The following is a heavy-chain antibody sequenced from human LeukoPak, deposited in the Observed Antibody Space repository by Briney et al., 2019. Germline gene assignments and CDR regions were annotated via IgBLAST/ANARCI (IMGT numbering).Heavy chain of an antibody. J-gene: IGHJ4*02. CDR3: AKDSGSYRFFGYFDY. D-gene: IGHD1-26*01. Sequence: PGRSLRLSCAASGFTFSSYAIHWVRQAPGKGLEWVAFIRYDGSNKYYADSVKGRFTISRDNSKNTLYLQMNSLRAEDTAVYYCAKDSGSYRFFGYFDYWGQGTLVTVSS. CDR1: GFTFSSYA. CDR2: IRYDGSNK. V-gene: IGHV3-30*02.